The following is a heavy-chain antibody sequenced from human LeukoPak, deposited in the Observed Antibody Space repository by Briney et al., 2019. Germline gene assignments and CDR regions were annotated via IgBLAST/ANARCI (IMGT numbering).Heavy chain of an antibody. CDR2: IYYSGST. D-gene: IGHD3-16*01. J-gene: IGHJ5*02. CDR3: ARRWEVWGSYPSYFDP. CDR1: GGSISTNGYY. Sequence: SETLSLTCTFSGGSISTNGYYWGWIRQPPGKGVEWIGSIYYSGSTYFNPSLKSRVTISIAMSKNQFSLKLSSVTAADTAVYYCARRWEVWGSYPSYFDPWGQGTLVTVSS. V-gene: IGHV4-39*01.